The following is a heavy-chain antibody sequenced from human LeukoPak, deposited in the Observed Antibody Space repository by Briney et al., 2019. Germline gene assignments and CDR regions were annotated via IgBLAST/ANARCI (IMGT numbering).Heavy chain of an antibody. Sequence: GGSLRLSCAVSGFTFSSYGMHWVRQAPGKGLEWVAFIRYDGSNKYYADSVKGRFTIFRDNSKNTLYPQMNSLRAEDTAVYYCAKDRYYYDSSGYIGDLDYWGQGTLVTVSS. CDR1: GFTFSSYG. D-gene: IGHD3-22*01. CDR3: AKDRYYYDSSGYIGDLDY. CDR2: IRYDGSNK. V-gene: IGHV3-30*02. J-gene: IGHJ4*02.